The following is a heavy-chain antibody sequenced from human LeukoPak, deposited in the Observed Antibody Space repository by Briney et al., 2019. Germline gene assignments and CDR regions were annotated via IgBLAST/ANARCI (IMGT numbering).Heavy chain of an antibody. Sequence: ASVKVSCKASGYTFTGYYMHWVRQAPGQGLEWMGWINPNSGGTNYAQKFQGKVTMTRDTSISTAYMELSRLRSDDTAVYYCATPSQVVTFNYFDYWGQGTLVTVSS. D-gene: IGHD2-21*02. CDR2: INPNSGGT. CDR1: GYTFTGYY. CDR3: ATPSQVVTFNYFDY. V-gene: IGHV1-2*02. J-gene: IGHJ4*02.